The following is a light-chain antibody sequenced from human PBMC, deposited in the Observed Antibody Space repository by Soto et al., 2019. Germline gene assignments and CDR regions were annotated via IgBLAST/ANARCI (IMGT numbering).Light chain of an antibody. J-gene: IGKJ4*01. CDR2: GAS. CDR1: HSVISN. V-gene: IGKV3D-15*01. CDR3: QQYSDWPLT. Sequence: EIVMTQSPATLSVSPGEGATLSCRASHSVISNLAWYQQKPGQSSRLLIFGASTRATGTPARFSGSGSETDFTLTISSLQSEDFAVYYCQQYSDWPLTFGGGTKVEIK.